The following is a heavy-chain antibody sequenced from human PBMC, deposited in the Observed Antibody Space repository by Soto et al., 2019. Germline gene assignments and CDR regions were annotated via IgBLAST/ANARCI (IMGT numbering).Heavy chain of an antibody. CDR2: IYYSGST. J-gene: IGHJ4*02. V-gene: IGHV4-59*01. Sequence: PSETLSLTCTVPGGSISSYYWSWIRQPPGKGLEWIGYIYYSGSTNYNPSLKSRVTISVDTSKNQFSLKLSPVTAADTAVYYCARGVGGVRDPFFDYWGQGTLVTVS. CDR3: ARGVGGVRDPFFDY. D-gene: IGHD3-3*01. CDR1: GGSISSYY.